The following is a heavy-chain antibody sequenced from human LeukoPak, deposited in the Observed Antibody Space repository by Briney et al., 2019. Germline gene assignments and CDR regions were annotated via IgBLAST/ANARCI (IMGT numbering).Heavy chain of an antibody. Sequence: GSLRLSCAASELTVSSTYMSWVRQAPGKGLEWVALMYTGGTTYYADSVKGRFIISRDNSKNTLSLQLNSLRAEDTAVYYCVRDRAAYYFDYWGQGTLVTVSP. D-gene: IGHD6-13*01. J-gene: IGHJ4*02. CDR2: MYTGGTT. CDR3: VRDRAAYYFDY. CDR1: ELTVSSTY. V-gene: IGHV3-53*01.